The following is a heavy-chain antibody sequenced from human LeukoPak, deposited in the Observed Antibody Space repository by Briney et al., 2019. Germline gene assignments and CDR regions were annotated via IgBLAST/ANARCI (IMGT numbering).Heavy chain of an antibody. CDR2: IKSKTDGGTT. V-gene: IGHV3-15*01. D-gene: IGHD2/OR15-2a*01. CDR3: TVHYPLLWDI. Sequence: GGSLRLSCAAPGFTFSNAWMSWVRQAPGKGLEWVGRIKSKTDGGTTDYAAPVKGRFTISRDDSKNTLYLQMNSLKTEGTAVYYCTVHYPLLWDIWGQGTMVTVSS. J-gene: IGHJ3*02. CDR1: GFTFSNAW.